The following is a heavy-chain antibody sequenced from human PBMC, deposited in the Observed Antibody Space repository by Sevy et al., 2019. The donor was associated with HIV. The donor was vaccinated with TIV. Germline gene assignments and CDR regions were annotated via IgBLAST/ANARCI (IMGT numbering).Heavy chain of an antibody. CDR2: ISGSGGLT. J-gene: IGHJ5*02. V-gene: IGHV3-23*01. CDR1: GFTSGAFA. Sequence: GGSLRLSCKVTGFTSGAFAMSWVRQTPGKGLEWISSISGSGGLTHYADSVKGRFAISRDKSKETVDLEMNSLRGDDTAVYYCAKPNWNFRADWFDTWGQGTLVTVSS. D-gene: IGHD1-7*01. CDR3: AKPNWNFRADWFDT.